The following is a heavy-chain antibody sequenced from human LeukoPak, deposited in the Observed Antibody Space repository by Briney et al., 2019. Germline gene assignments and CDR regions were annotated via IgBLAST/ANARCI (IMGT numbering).Heavy chain of an antibody. Sequence: SETLSLTCAVYGGSFSGYYWSWIRQPPGKGLERIGEINHSGSTNYNPSLKSRVTISVDTSKNQFSLKLSSVTAADTAVYYCARVRDYSRKFDYWGQRTLVTVSS. D-gene: IGHD2-15*01. CDR1: GGSFSGYY. V-gene: IGHV4-34*01. CDR2: INHSGST. J-gene: IGHJ4*02. CDR3: ARVRDYSRKFDY.